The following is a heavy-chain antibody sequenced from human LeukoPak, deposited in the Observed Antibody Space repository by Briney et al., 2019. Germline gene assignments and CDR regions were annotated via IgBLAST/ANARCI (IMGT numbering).Heavy chain of an antibody. CDR1: GYTFIDYY. CDR2: INPNSGGT. Sequence: ASVKVSWNSSGYTFIDYYIHWVRQAPGQGLEWMGWINPNSGGTNYAQKFQGRVTMTRDTSITTTYMELSRLTPDDSAVYFCATEASGLHWFDPWGRGTLVTVSS. V-gene: IGHV1-2*02. CDR3: ATEASGLHWFDP. D-gene: IGHD3-3*01. J-gene: IGHJ5*02.